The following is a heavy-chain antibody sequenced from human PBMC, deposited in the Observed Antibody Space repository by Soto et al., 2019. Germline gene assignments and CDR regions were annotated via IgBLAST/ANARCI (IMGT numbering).Heavy chain of an antibody. J-gene: IGHJ4*02. CDR2: ISSAGSAT. D-gene: IGHD3-10*01. Sequence: LRLSCATSGFTFSSFEMNWVRQAPGKGLEWVSYISSAGSATFYADSVKGRFTISRDNAKNSLFLQMNSLSAEDTALYYCVGASGVNPVDYWGQGTLVTVSS. CDR3: VGASGVNPVDY. CDR1: GFTFSSFE. V-gene: IGHV3-48*03.